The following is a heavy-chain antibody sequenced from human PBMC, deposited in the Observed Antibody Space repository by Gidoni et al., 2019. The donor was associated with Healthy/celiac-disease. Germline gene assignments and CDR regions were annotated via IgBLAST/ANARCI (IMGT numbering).Heavy chain of an antibody. CDR2: IYHSGST. J-gene: IGHJ4*02. CDR3: ARGGTDYGDYGDY. Sequence: QVQLQESVPGLVKPSGTLSLTCAGTGGSLSSSNWWSWVSQPPGKGLEWIGEIYHSGSTHYNPSLKSRVTISVDKSKNQFSLKLSSVTAADTAVYYCARGGTDYGDYGDYWGQGTLVTVSS. D-gene: IGHD4-17*01. V-gene: IGHV4-4*02. CDR1: GGSLSSSNW.